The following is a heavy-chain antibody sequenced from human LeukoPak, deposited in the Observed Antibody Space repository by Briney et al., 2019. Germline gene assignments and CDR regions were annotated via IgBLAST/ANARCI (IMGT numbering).Heavy chain of an antibody. Sequence: AASVKVSCKASGYTFTSYYMHWVRQAPGQGLEWMGIINPSGGSTSYAQKFQGRVTLTRDMSTSTDYLELSSLRSEDTAVYYCARTPLYYGSGTDYYYYYYMDVWGKGTTVTVSS. CDR3: ARTPLYYGSGTDYYYYYYMDV. CDR1: GYTFTSYY. J-gene: IGHJ6*03. V-gene: IGHV1-46*01. CDR2: INPSGGST. D-gene: IGHD3-10*01.